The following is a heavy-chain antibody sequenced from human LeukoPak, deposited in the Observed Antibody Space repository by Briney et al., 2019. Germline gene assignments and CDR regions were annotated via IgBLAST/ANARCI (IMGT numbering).Heavy chain of an antibody. J-gene: IGHJ4*02. D-gene: IGHD1-26*01. V-gene: IGHV3-23*01. CDR2: ISGSGYST. Sequence: GGSLRLSCVASGFTFNNYAMTWVRQAPGKGLEWVSAISGSGYSTYYADSVKGRFTISRDNSKNTLYLQMNSLRAEDTAVYYCARDRYSGSYPLDYWGQGTLVTVSS. CDR1: GFTFNNYA. CDR3: ARDRYSGSYPLDY.